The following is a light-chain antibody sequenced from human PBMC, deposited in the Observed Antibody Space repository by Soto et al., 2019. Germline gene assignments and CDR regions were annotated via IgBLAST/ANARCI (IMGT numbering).Light chain of an antibody. J-gene: IGLJ2*01. CDR3: AAWDDSLSGSVL. CDR1: TSNIGSNY. V-gene: IGLV1-47*01. CDR2: RND. Sequence: QSVLTQAPSASGSPGQRVTISCSGRTSNIGSNYVYWYQHLPGTAPKLLIYRNDQRPSGVPDRFSGSKSGTSASLAISGLRSEDEADYYCAAWDDSLSGSVLFGGGTKLTVL.